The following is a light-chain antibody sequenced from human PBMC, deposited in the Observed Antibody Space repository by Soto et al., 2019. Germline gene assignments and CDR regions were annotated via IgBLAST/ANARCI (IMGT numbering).Light chain of an antibody. V-gene: IGKV1-5*01. CDR2: DAS. CDR1: QSISSW. J-gene: IGKJ1*01. Sequence: DIQMTQSPSTLSASVGDRVTITCRASQSISSWLAWYQQKPGKAPKLLICDASSLESGVPSRFSGSGSGTEFTLTISSLQPDDFATYYCQQYNSYSGKFGQGTKV. CDR3: QQYNSYSGK.